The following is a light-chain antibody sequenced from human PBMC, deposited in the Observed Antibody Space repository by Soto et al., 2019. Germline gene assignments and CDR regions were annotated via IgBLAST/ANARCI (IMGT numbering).Light chain of an antibody. CDR3: MQALQKPST. CDR2: LGS. CDR1: QSLLHTNGINY. V-gene: IGKV2-28*01. J-gene: IGKJ1*01. Sequence: VVVTQSPLSLPVTPGERASMSCRASQSLLHTNGINYLHWYLQKPGQSPQLLIYLGSHRASGVPDRFSGSGSGTEYTLRISRVEAEDVGIYYCMQALQKPSTFGQGTKVDIK.